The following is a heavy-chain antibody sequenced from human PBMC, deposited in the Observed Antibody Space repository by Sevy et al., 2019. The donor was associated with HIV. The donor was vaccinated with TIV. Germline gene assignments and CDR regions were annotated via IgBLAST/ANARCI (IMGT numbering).Heavy chain of an antibody. CDR3: AREPVTALGTIDF. J-gene: IGHJ4*02. D-gene: IGHD5-18*01. CDR2: ISRRGTSV. V-gene: IGHV3-11*01. CDR1: GFIFSDYY. Sequence: GGSLRLSCAASGFIFSDYYMTWLRQSPGKGLEWISYISRRGTSVYYAESVRGRFTISRDNAKNSVYLQMNSLRVDDTAVYYCAREPVTALGTIDFWGQGILVTVSS.